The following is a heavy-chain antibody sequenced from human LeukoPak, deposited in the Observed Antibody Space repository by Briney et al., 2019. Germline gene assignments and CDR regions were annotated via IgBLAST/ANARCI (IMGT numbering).Heavy chain of an antibody. J-gene: IGHJ4*02. D-gene: IGHD6-13*01. Sequence: PSETLSLTCTVSGGSISGYYWSWIRQPPGKGLEWIGYIYYSGSTNYNPSLKSRVTISVDTSKNQFSLKLSSVTAADTAMYYCAKYLAATGESHLDYWGQGTLVTVSS. CDR2: IYYSGST. CDR3: AKYLAATGESHLDY. V-gene: IGHV4-59*03. CDR1: GGSISGYY.